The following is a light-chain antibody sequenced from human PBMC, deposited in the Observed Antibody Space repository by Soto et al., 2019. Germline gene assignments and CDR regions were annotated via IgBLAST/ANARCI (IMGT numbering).Light chain of an antibody. CDR1: SSNIGSHV. CDR3: AAWDGSRQSGV. J-gene: IGLJ3*02. CDR2: SNN. Sequence: QSVLTQPPSASGAPGQRVTISCSGSSSNIGSHVVNWYQQVPGTAPKLLIYSNNQRPSGVPDRFSDSKSGTSASLAISGLQSEDEADYYCAAWDGSRQSGVFGGGTKLTVL. V-gene: IGLV1-44*01.